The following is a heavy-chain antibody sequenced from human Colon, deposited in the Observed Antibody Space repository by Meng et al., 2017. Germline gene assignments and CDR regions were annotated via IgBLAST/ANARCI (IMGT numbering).Heavy chain of an antibody. J-gene: IGHJ6*02. CDR1: GYNFNNYY. V-gene: IGHV1-46*02. Sequence: ASVKVPCKASGYNFNNYYIHWVRQAPGQGLEWMGIINPNGGSTSYAQKFKGRVTMTRDTSPSTVSMELSSLRSEDTAVYYCARVDDVGYSYGGKYGMDVWGQRTMVTVSS. CDR2: INPNGGST. D-gene: IGHD5-18*01. CDR3: ARVDDVGYSYGGKYGMDV.